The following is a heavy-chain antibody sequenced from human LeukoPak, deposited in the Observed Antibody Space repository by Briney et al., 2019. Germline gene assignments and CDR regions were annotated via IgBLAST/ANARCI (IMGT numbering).Heavy chain of an antibody. Sequence: SQTLSLTCTVSGGSISSGGYYWSWIRHHPGKGLEWTGYIYYSGSTYYNPSLKSRVTISVDTSKNQYSLKLSSVTAADAAVYYCARDTHYCSSTSCYTRGSLDVWGQGTTVTVS. CDR1: GGSISSGGYY. J-gene: IGHJ6*02. CDR3: ARDTHYCSSTSCYTRGSLDV. V-gene: IGHV4-31*03. D-gene: IGHD2-2*02. CDR2: IYYSGST.